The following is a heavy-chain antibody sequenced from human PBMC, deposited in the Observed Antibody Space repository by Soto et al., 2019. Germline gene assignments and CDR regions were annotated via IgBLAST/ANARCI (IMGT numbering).Heavy chain of an antibody. CDR2: ISSSSSTI. D-gene: IGHD3-9*01. V-gene: IGHV3-48*01. J-gene: IGHJ4*02. CDR1: GFTFSSYS. CDR3: AGGILTGYSYFDY. Sequence: GGSLRLSCAASGFTFSSYSMNWVRQAPGKGLEWVSYISSSSSTIYYADSVKGRFTISRDNAKNSLYLQMNSLRAEDTAVYYCAGGILTGYSYFDYWGQGTLVTVSS.